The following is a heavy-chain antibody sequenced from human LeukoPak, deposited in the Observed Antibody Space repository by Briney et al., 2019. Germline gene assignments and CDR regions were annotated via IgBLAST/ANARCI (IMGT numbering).Heavy chain of an antibody. CDR3: ARDNPHLYCSSTSCPPYY. V-gene: IGHV3-48*01. J-gene: IGHJ4*02. CDR1: GFTFSTYT. CDR2: IATSSSTI. Sequence: GGSLRLSCAASGFTFSTYTMNWVRQPPGKGLEWVSNIATSSSTIYYADSVKGRFTISRDNAKNTLYLQMNSLRAEDTAVYYCARDNPHLYCSSTSCPPYYWGQGTLVTVSS. D-gene: IGHD2-2*01.